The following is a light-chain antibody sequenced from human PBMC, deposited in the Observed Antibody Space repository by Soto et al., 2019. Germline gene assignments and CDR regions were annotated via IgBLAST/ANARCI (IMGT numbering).Light chain of an antibody. CDR3: DSYTSGSSYV. Sequence: QSALTQPASVSGSPGQSITISCTGTSSDVGGYNYVSWYQQHPGKAPKLMIYDVSYRPSGVSDRFSGSKSDNTASLTISGLQSEHEADYYCDSYTSGSSYVFGTGTKVTVL. V-gene: IGLV2-14*01. CDR1: SSDVGGYNY. J-gene: IGLJ1*01. CDR2: DVS.